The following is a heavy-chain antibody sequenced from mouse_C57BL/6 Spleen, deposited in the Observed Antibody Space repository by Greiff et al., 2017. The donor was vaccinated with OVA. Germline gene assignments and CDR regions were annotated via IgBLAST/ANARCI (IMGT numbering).Heavy chain of an antibody. CDR3: ARPYDGYYYYAMDY. CDR2: IHPNSGST. CDR1: GYTFTSYW. V-gene: IGHV1-64*01. D-gene: IGHD2-3*01. Sequence: QVHVKQPGAELVKPGASVKLSCKASGYTFTSYWMHWVKQRPGQGLEWIGMIHPNSGSTNYNEKFKSKATLTVDKSSSTAYMQLSSLTSEDSAVYYCARPYDGYYYYAMDYWGQGTSVTVSS. J-gene: IGHJ4*01.